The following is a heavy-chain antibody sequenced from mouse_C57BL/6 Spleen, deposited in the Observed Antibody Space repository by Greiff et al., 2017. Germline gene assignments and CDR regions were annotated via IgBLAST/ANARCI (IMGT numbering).Heavy chain of an antibody. J-gene: IGHJ1*03. CDR2: IYPGSGST. D-gene: IGHD1-1*01. Sequence: QVQLKQPGAELVKPGASVKMSCKASGYTFTSYWLTWVKQRPGQGLEWIGDIYPGSGSTNYNEKFKSKATLTVDTSSSTAYMQLSSLTSEDSAVYYCARKFRITTVVDWYFDVWGTGTTVTVSS. CDR3: ARKFRITTVVDWYFDV. V-gene: IGHV1-55*01. CDR1: GYTFTSYW.